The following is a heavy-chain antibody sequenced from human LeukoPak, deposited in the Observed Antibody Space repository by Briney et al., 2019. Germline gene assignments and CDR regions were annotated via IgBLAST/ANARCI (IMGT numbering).Heavy chain of an antibody. CDR3: ARDQEGFDY. J-gene: IGHJ4*02. V-gene: IGHV3-23*01. CDR2: ISGSAHKI. Sequence: GSLRLSCVASGITFSNYAVSWVRQAPEKGLDWVSVISGSAHKIRYADSVKGRFTISRDNSENIVYLQMNNLRVEDTAVYYCARDQEGFDYWGQGTLVTVSS. CDR1: GITFSNYA.